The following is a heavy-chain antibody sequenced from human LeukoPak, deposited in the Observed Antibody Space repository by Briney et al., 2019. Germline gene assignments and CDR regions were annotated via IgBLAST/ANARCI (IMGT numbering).Heavy chain of an antibody. Sequence: SETLSLTCTVSGGSISSYYWSWIRQPAGKGLEWVGRIYTSGSTNYNPSLKSRVTMSVDTSKNQFSLKLSSVTAADTAVYYCARGGSFGGSYDYWGQGTLVTVSS. D-gene: IGHD1-26*01. J-gene: IGHJ4*02. CDR3: ARGGSFGGSYDY. V-gene: IGHV4-4*07. CDR2: IYTSGST. CDR1: GGSISSYY.